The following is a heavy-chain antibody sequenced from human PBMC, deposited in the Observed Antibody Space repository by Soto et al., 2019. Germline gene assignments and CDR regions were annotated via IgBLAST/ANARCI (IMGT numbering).Heavy chain of an antibody. J-gene: IGHJ6*02. V-gene: IGHV5-51*01. CDR2: IYPGDSDT. Sequence: GESLKISCKGSGYSFTSYWIGWGRQIPGKGLERRGIIYPGDSDTRYSPSFQGQVTISAEKSISTAYLQWSSLTASDTAMYYWASGRYDAAEDYYYYGMEVGGQGTTVP. D-gene: IGHD3-16*01. CDR1: GYSFTSYW. CDR3: ASGRYDAAEDYYYYGMEV.